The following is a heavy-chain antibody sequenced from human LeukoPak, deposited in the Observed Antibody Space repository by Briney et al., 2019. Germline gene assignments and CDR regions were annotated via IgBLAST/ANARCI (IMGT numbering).Heavy chain of an antibody. D-gene: IGHD6-6*01. Sequence: PSETLSLTCTVSGGSVSSHYWSWIRQPPGKGLEWIGYIYYSGSTNYNPSLKSRVTISVDTSKNQFSLKLSSVTAADTAVYYCARKYSSSSSWFDPWGQGTLVTVSS. V-gene: IGHV4-59*02. CDR1: GGSVSSHY. J-gene: IGHJ5*02. CDR2: IYYSGST. CDR3: ARKYSSSSSWFDP.